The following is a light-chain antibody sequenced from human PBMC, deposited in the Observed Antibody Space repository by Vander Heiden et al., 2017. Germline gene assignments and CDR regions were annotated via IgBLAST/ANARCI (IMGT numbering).Light chain of an antibody. J-gene: IGKJ2*01. CDR1: QNIGNY. V-gene: IGKV1-39*01. Sequence: DIQMPQSPSSLTASVADRVTFTCPASQNIGNYLNWYQQKPGKAPELLILGASTLVSGVPPSFSGGGSGTLFTLTISSLQPEDFAAYHCQQSYSIPRTFGQGTKLEI. CDR2: GAS. CDR3: QQSYSIPRT.